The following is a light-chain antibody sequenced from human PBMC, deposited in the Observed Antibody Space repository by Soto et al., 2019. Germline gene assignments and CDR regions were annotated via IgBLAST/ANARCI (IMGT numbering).Light chain of an antibody. CDR3: QQNGSLPT. CDR2: GAS. CDR1: QSVSSSY. V-gene: IGKV3-20*01. Sequence: EIVLTQSPGTLSLSPGERATLSCRASQSVSSSYLAWYQQKPGQAPRLLIYGASSRATGIPDRFSGSGSGTDFTLTISRLEPEDFAVYSCQQNGSLPTFDEGPLLEIK. J-gene: IGKJ5*01.